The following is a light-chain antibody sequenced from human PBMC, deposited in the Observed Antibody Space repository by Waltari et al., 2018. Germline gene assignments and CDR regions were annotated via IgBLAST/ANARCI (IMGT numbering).Light chain of an antibody. CDR2: EAS. CDR1: QGISSW. V-gene: IGKV1-5*03. J-gene: IGKJ1*01. CDR3: QQYNSAPWT. Sequence: DIRMTQSPSSLSASVGDRVTITCRASQGISSWLVWYQQKPGQAPKLLIYEASTLQSGVPSRFSGSGSGTDVSLTISSLQPEDFATYYCQQYNSAPWTFGPGTKVEIK.